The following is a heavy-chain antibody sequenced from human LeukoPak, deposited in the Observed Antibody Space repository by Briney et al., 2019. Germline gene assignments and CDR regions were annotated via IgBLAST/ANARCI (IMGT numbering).Heavy chain of an antibody. CDR3: ARGPNYDILTGYYNVWFDP. V-gene: IGHV4-34*01. CDR1: GGSFSGYY. J-gene: IGHJ5*02. Sequence: PSETLSLTCAVYGGSFSGYYWSWIRQPPGKGLEWIGEINHSGSTNYNPSLKSRVTISVDTSKNQFSLKLSSVTAADTAVYYCARGPNYDILTGYYNVWFDPWGQGTLVTVSS. CDR2: INHSGST. D-gene: IGHD3-9*01.